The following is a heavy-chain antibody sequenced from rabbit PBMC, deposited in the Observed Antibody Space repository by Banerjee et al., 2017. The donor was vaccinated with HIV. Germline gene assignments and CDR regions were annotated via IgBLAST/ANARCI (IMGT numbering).Heavy chain of an antibody. CDR3: ARSISSYYRYYFNL. CDR2: IYTSSGNT. CDR1: GFSFSSNYY. J-gene: IGHJ4*01. Sequence: QSLEESGGDLVKPGASLTLTCTASGFSFSSNYYMCWVRQAPGKGLEWIACIYTSSGNTYYASWAKGRFTISKTSSTTVTLQMTSLTAADTATYFCARSISSYYRYYFNLWGQGTLVTVS. D-gene: IGHD8-1*01. V-gene: IGHV1S40*01.